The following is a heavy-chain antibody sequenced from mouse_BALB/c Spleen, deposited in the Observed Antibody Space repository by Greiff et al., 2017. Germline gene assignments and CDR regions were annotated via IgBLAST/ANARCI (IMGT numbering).Heavy chain of an antibody. D-gene: IGHD1-1*01. CDR3: ARYYYGSSYAMDY. V-gene: IGHV5-17*02. CDR2: ISSGSSTI. J-gene: IGHJ4*01. Sequence: EVQRVESGGGLVQPGGSRKLSCAASGFTFSSFGMHWVRQAPEKGLEWVAYISSGSSTIYYADTVKGRYTISRDNPKNTLFLQMTSLMSEDTAMYYCARYYYGSSYAMDYWGQGTSVTVSS. CDR1: GFTFSSFG.